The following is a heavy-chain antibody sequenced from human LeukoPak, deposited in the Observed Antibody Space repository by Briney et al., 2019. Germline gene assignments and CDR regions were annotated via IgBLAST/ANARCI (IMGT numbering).Heavy chain of an antibody. CDR2: ISGSGNTI. Sequence: GGSLRLSCAASGFTFSEHFMSWIRQAPGKGPEWVSYISGSGNTIYYAASVKGRFTISRDNAKSSLYLQMNGLRAEDTAMYYCARAYNYDSTDTFDIWGQGTMVTVSS. CDR1: GFTFSEHF. D-gene: IGHD3-10*01. V-gene: IGHV3-11*01. CDR3: ARAYNYDSTDTFDI. J-gene: IGHJ3*02.